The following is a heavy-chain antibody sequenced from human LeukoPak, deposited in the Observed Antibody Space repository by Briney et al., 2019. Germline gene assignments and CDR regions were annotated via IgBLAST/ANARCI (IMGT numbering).Heavy chain of an antibody. CDR2: INPSGGST. CDR3: ARVQRGGNYALFDF. J-gene: IGHJ4*02. Sequence: ASVKVSCKASGYTFASYYMHWVRQAPGQGLEWMGIINPSGGSTSYAQKFQGRVTMTRDTSISTAYMELSRLRSDDTAVYYCARVQRGGNYALFDFWGQGTLVTVSS. D-gene: IGHD4-11*01. V-gene: IGHV1-46*01. CDR1: GYTFASYY.